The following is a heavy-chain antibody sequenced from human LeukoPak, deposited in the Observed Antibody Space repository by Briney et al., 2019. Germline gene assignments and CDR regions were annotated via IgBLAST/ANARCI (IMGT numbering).Heavy chain of an antibody. J-gene: IGHJ4*02. D-gene: IGHD3-10*01. CDR1: GFTFSSYA. Sequence: GGSLRLSCAASGFTFSSYAMSWVRQAPGKGLEWVSTITGSGGSTYYADSVKGRFTISRDNSKNTLYLQMNSLRAEDTAVYYFAKEITMVRGVIDYWGQGNLVTVSS. CDR2: ITGSGGST. CDR3: AKEITMVRGVIDY. V-gene: IGHV3-23*01.